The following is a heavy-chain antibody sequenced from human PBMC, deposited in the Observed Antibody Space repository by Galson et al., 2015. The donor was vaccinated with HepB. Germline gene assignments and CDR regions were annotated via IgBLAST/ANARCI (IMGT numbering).Heavy chain of an antibody. Sequence: SLRLSCAASGFTFSSYAMHWVRQAPGKGLEWVAVISYDGSNKYYADSVKGRITISRDNSKNTLYLQMNSLRAEDTAVYYCARAGYYDSSGYYSPDYYYYYGMDVWGQGTTVTVSS. CDR3: ARAGYYDSSGYYSPDYYYYYGMDV. D-gene: IGHD3-22*01. J-gene: IGHJ6*02. V-gene: IGHV3-30*04. CDR2: ISYDGSNK. CDR1: GFTFSSYA.